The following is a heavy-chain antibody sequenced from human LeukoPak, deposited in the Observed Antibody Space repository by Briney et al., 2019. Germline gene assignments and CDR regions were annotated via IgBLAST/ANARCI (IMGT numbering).Heavy chain of an antibody. V-gene: IGHV1-2*06. CDR3: ARDHDSSGRTDDAFDI. D-gene: IGHD3-22*01. J-gene: IGHJ3*02. CDR2: INPNSGDT. CDR1: GYTFTDYY. Sequence: ASVKVSCKASGYTFTDYYIHWVRQAPGQGLEWVGRINPNSGDTNYAQRFQGRVTMARGASISTAYMELSRLTSDDTAVYFCARDHDSSGRTDDAFDIWGQGTMVTLSS.